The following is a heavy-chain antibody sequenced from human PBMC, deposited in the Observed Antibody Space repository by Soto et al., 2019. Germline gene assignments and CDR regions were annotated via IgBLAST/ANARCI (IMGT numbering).Heavy chain of an antibody. CDR3: NMVEMATIEDY. CDR1: GGSFSGYY. Sequence: PSETLSLTCAVYGGSFSGYYWSWIRQPPWKGLEWIGEINHSGSTNYNPSLKSRVTISVDTSKNQFSLKLSSVTAADTAVYYCNMVEMATIEDYWGQGTLVTVSS. J-gene: IGHJ4*02. D-gene: IGHD5-12*01. V-gene: IGHV4-34*01. CDR2: INHSGST.